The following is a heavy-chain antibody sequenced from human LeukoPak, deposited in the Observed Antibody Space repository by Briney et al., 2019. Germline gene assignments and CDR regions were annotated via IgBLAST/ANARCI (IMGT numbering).Heavy chain of an antibody. CDR1: GFTFSSYG. V-gene: IGHV3-30*02. CDR2: IRYDGSNK. CDR3: AKPFGGLWLFDY. J-gene: IGHJ4*02. D-gene: IGHD3-10*01. Sequence: TGGSLRLSCAASGFTFSSYGMHWVRQAPGKGLEWVAFIRYDGSNKYYADSVKGRFTISRDNSKNTLYLQMNSLRAEDTAVYYCAKPFGGLWLFDYWGQGTLVTVSS.